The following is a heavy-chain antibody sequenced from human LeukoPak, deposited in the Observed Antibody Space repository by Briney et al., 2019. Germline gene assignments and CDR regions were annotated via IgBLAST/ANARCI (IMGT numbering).Heavy chain of an antibody. CDR3: ARLRGYSSG. Sequence: SETLSLTCAVYGGSFSGYYWSWIRQPPGKGLEWIGEINHSGSTNYNPSLKGRVTISVDTSKNQFSLKLSSVTAADTAVYYCARLRGYSSGWGQGTLVTVSS. D-gene: IGHD6-19*01. V-gene: IGHV4-34*01. CDR2: INHSGST. J-gene: IGHJ4*02. CDR1: GGSFSGYY.